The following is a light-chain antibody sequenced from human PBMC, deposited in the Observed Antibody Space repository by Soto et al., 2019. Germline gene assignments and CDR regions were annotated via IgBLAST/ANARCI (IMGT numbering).Light chain of an antibody. J-gene: IGLJ2*01. CDR2: STN. CDR1: SGSVSTTYY. CDR3: MLYMGVGLVV. Sequence: QAVVTQEPSFSVSPGGTVTLTCGLNSGSVSTTYYPSWYQQTPGQSPRTLIYSTNIRSSGVPDRFSGSILGNKAALTITGAQADDESDYHCMLYMGVGLVVFGGGTKLTVL. V-gene: IGLV8-61*01.